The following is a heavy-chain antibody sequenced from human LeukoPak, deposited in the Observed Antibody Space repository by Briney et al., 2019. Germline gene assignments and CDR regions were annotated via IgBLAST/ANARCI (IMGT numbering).Heavy chain of an antibody. CDR3: AKDASNYYGLSRRFDP. Sequence: PGGSLRLSCAASGFTFSSYAMSWVRQAPGKGLEWVSAISGSGGSTYYADSVKGRFTISRDNSKNTLYLQMNSLRAEDTAVYYCAKDASNYYGLSRRFDPWGQGTLVTVSS. V-gene: IGHV3-23*01. J-gene: IGHJ5*02. CDR2: ISGSGGST. D-gene: IGHD3-10*01. CDR1: GFTFSSYA.